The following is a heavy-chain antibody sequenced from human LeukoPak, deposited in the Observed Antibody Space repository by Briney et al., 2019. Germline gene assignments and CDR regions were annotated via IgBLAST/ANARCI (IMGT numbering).Heavy chain of an antibody. CDR2: IYHSGST. V-gene: IGHV4-38-2*01. Sequence: SETLSLTCAVSGYSISSGYYWGWIRQPPGKGLEWIGSIYHSGSTYYNPSLKSRVTISVDTSKNQFALNLSSVTAADTAVYYCARRVRYYYDSSGYYWAWDYWGQGTLVTVSS. J-gene: IGHJ4*02. CDR3: ARRVRYYYDSSGYYWAWDY. D-gene: IGHD3-22*01. CDR1: GYSISSGYY.